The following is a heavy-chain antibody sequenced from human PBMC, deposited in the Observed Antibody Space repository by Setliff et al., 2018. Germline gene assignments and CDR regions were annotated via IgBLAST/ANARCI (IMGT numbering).Heavy chain of an antibody. CDR3: VRDDGGTGWYVSWFDP. Sequence: GGSLRLSCAASGFTFSSYWMHWVRQAPGRGLVWVSRINSDGSTTNYADSVKGRFTISRDNAKNTLYLQMNSLRAEDTAVYYCVRDDGGTGWYVSWFDPWGQGTLVTVSS. V-gene: IGHV3-74*01. J-gene: IGHJ5*02. CDR1: GFTFSSYW. CDR2: INSDGSTT. D-gene: IGHD6-19*01.